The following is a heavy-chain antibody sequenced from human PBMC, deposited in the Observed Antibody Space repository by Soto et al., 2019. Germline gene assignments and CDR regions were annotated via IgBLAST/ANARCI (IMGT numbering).Heavy chain of an antibody. CDR1: GGSIRSSNYY. D-gene: IGHD3-10*01. J-gene: IGHJ5*02. CDR2: IRDSGFT. Sequence: SETLSLTSPVSGGSIRSSNYYWAWLRQPPGKGLEWIGSIRDSGFTFYNPSLKSRVTLSVDTSRNQFSLRLSFVTAADTAAYFCARYAKFNSGNNWFDPWGQGTLVTVSS. V-gene: IGHV4-39*01. CDR3: ARYAKFNSGNNWFDP.